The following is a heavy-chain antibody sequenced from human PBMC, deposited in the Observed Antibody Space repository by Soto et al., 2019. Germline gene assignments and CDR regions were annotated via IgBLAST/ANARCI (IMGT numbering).Heavy chain of an antibody. CDR3: ATIPATTILTDY. Sequence: PSETLSLTCTVSGGSITSSYYWGWIRQPPGKGLELIGSIYYSGSTYYNPSLKSRVTISVDTSKNQFSLKLSSVTAADTAVYYCATIPATTILTDYWGQGTLVTVSS. CDR2: IYYSGST. CDR1: GGSITSSYY. D-gene: IGHD2-2*02. J-gene: IGHJ4*02. V-gene: IGHV4-39*01.